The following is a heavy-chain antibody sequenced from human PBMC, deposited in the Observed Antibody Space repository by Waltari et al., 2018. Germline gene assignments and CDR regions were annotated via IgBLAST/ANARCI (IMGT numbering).Heavy chain of an antibody. V-gene: IGHV3-23*01. CDR1: GFTFSSYA. J-gene: IGHJ4*02. D-gene: IGHD3-16*02. Sequence: EVQLLESGGGLVQPGGSLRLSCAASGFTFSSYAMSWVRQAPGKGLEWVSAISGSGGSTYYADSVKGRFTISRDNSKNTLYLQMNSLRAEDTAVYYCAKDGVTFGGVIVSPLYWGQGTLVTVSS. CDR3: AKDGVTFGGVIVSPLY. CDR2: ISGSGGST.